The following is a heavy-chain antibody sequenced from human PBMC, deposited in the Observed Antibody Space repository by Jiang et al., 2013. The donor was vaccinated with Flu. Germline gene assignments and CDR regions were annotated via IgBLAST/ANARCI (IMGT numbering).Heavy chain of an antibody. CDR1: GFTFSSYA. CDR2: ISGSGGST. CDR3: AKEIKDYVWGSYRYTLHFDY. V-gene: IGHV3-23*01. D-gene: IGHD3-16*02. J-gene: IGHJ4*02. Sequence: GSLRLSCAASGFTFSSYAMSWVRQAPGKGLEWVSAISGSGGSTYYADSVKGRFTISRDNSKNTLYLQMNSLRAEDTAVYYCAKEIKDYVWGSYRYTLHFDYWGQGTLVTVSS.